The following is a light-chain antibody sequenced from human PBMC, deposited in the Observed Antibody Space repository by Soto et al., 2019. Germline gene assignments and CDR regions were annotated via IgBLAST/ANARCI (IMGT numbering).Light chain of an antibody. V-gene: IGLV2-14*01. CDR3: RSFTTTSTVL. CDR1: SNDVGGYNY. Sequence: QSALTQPASVSGSPGRSITISCTGTSNDVGGYNYVSWYQRHPGKAPKLMISEVTNRPSGVSTRFSGSKSGNTASLTISGLQAEDEADYYCRSFTTTSTVLFGGGTKVTVL. CDR2: EVT. J-gene: IGLJ2*01.